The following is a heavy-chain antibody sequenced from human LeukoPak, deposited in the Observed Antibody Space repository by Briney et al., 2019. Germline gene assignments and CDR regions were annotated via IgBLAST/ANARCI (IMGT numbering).Heavy chain of an antibody. D-gene: IGHD5-12*01. J-gene: IGHJ4*02. CDR2: IYYSGST. V-gene: IGHV4-59*11. CDR1: GGSISSHY. CDR3: ARVTLGYDYARGYFDY. Sequence: SETLSLTCTVSGGSISSHYWSWIRQPPGKGLEWIGYIYYSGSTNYNPSLKSRVTISVDTSKNQFSLKLSSVTAADTAVYYCARVTLGYDYARGYFDYWGQGTLVTVSS.